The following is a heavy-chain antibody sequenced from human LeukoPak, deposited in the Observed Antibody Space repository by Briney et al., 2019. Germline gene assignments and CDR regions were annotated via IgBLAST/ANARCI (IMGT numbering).Heavy chain of an antibody. CDR1: GFTFSNYA. D-gene: IGHD6-13*01. J-gene: IGHJ4*02. V-gene: IGHV3-30*18. CDR2: VSSDGNSK. Sequence: GGSLRLSCAASGFTFSNYAMHWVRQAPGKGLEWVAVVSSDGNSKYYADSMKGRFTISRDNSKDTLYLQINSLRADDTAVFYCAKDGGRAAAGTVDSWGQGALVTVSS. CDR3: AKDGGRAAAGTVDS.